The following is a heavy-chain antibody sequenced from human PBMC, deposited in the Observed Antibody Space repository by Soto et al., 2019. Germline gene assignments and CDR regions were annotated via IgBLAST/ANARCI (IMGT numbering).Heavy chain of an antibody. CDR3: AKADYRARGAFDI. V-gene: IGHV3-74*01. J-gene: IGHJ3*02. CDR2: VNSDGSST. CDR1: GFTFSSYW. D-gene: IGHD4-4*01. Sequence: EVQLVESGGGLVQPGGSLRLSYAASGFTFSSYWMHWVRQAPGKGLVWVSRVNSDGSSTTYADSVKGRFTISRDNAKNTLYLQMNSLRVEDTAVYHCAKADYRARGAFDIWGQGTMVTVPS.